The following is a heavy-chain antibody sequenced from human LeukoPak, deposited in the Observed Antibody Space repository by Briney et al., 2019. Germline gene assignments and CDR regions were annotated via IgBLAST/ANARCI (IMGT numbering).Heavy chain of an antibody. CDR3: AKGFCRGESCYSGEYFQH. CDR2: ITHNGST. J-gene: IGHJ1*01. V-gene: IGHV4-34*01. Sequence: SETLSLTCGVHGESLNDYYWSWIRQSPGKGLEWIGEITHNGSTTFNPSLESRLTISVDTSKNQFSLKLTSVTAADASVYFCAKGFCRGESCYSGEYFQHWGQGTLVTVSS. CDR1: GESLNDYY. D-gene: IGHD2-15*01.